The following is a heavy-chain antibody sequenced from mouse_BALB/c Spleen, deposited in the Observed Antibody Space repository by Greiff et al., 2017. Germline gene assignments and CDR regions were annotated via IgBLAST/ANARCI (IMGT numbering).Heavy chain of an antibody. D-gene: IGHD1-1*01. V-gene: IGHV1-4*02. J-gene: IGHJ4*01. CDR1: GYTFTSYT. CDR3: ARSAHYYGSSPYAMDY. Sequence: VQLQQSAAELARPGASVKMSCKASGYTFTSYTMHWVKQRPGQGLEWIGYINPSSGYTEYNQKFKDKTTLTADKSSSTAYMQLSSLTSEDSAVYYCARSAHYYGSSPYAMDYWGQGTSVTVSS. CDR2: INPSSGYT.